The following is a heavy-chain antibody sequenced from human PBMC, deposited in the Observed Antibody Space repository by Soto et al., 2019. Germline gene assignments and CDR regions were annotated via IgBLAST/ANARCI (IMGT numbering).Heavy chain of an antibody. CDR3: ARDLGLGATITRAFDI. D-gene: IGHD5-12*01. J-gene: IGHJ3*02. V-gene: IGHV4-31*03. CDR1: GGSISSGGYY. CDR2: IYYSGST. Sequence: PSETLSLTCTVSGGSISSGGYYWSSIRQHPGKGLEWIGYIYYSGSTYYNPSLKSRVTISVDTSKNQFSLKLSSVTAADTAVYYCARDLGLGATITRAFDIWGQGTRVTVSS.